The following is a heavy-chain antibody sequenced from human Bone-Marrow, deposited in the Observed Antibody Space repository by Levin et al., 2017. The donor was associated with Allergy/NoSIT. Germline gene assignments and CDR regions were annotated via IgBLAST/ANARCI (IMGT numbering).Heavy chain of an antibody. CDR2: ISYDGSNE. CDR1: GFSFNRYG. V-gene: IGHV3-30*18. D-gene: IGHD2-21*01. CDR3: AKGWDDIVDINWFDS. Sequence: LSLTCATSGFSFNRYGMHWVRQAPGKGLEWVALISYDGSNEYYADSVKGRFTISRDNSKKILNLEMNSLNAEDSALYYCAKGWDDIVDINWFDSWGQGTLVIVSS. J-gene: IGHJ5*01.